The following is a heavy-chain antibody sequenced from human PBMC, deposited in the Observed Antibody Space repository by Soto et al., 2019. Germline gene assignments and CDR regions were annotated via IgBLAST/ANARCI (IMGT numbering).Heavy chain of an antibody. CDR1: GASISSSNW. CDR2: IYHRGST. Sequence: SETLSLTCAVSGASISSSNWWTWVRQPPGKGLEWIGEIYHRGSTNYNPSLKSRVTISVDKSKNQFSLKLSSVTAADAAVYYCASGTVLLGQDVWGQGTKVTVSS. J-gene: IGHJ6*02. D-gene: IGHD3-10*01. CDR3: ASGTVLLGQDV. V-gene: IGHV4-4*02.